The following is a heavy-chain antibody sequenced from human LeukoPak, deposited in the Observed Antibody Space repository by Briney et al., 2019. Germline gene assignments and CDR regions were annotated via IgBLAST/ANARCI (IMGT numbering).Heavy chain of an antibody. Sequence: GGSLRLSCKASGFTFSNYAMNWVRQAPGKGLEWVSSITSVSSYKYYADSVKGRFAISRDNAKNSLFLQMNSLRAEDTAIYYCARDPTADDYWGQGTLVTVSS. CDR2: ITSVSSYK. CDR3: ARDPTADDY. J-gene: IGHJ4*02. CDR1: GFTFSNYA. V-gene: IGHV3-21*01. D-gene: IGHD2-2*01.